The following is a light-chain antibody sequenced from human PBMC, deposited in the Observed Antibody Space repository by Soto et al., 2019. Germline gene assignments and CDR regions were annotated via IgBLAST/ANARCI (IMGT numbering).Light chain of an antibody. Sequence: DIQITQSPSSLSTSIGDKVTITSRASQDISNYLAWYHQTPGKVPKLLIYTASTLQSGVPSRFSGSGSGTDFTLSISSLQPEDVATYYCQKYNSALTFGQGTRLEIK. CDR1: QDISNY. CDR2: TAS. V-gene: IGKV1-27*01. CDR3: QKYNSALT. J-gene: IGKJ5*01.